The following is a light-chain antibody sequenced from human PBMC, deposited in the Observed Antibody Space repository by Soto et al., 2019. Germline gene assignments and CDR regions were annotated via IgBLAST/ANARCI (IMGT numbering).Light chain of an antibody. Sequence: IQITQSPSTLSASVGDRVTITCRASQTISSWLAWYQQKPGKAPKLLIYKASTLKSGVPSRFSGSGSGTEITLTISSLQPDDVAAYYCQQYNSYQWTFGQGTKVDIK. V-gene: IGKV1-5*03. CDR1: QTISSW. CDR3: QQYNSYQWT. CDR2: KAS. J-gene: IGKJ1*01.